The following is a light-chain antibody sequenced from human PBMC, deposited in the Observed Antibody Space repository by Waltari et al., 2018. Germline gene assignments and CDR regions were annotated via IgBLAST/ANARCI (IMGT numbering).Light chain of an antibody. Sequence: EIVLTQSPGTLSLSPGERATPSCRATQSVSSSSLAWYQLRPRQAPRLLVFGASSRATGIPDRFNGSGSGTDFTLTISRLEPEDFALYYCQQYGSSPPASFGPGTKVELK. CDR1: QSVSSSS. CDR2: GAS. CDR3: QQYGSSPPAS. V-gene: IGKV3-20*01. J-gene: IGKJ1*01.